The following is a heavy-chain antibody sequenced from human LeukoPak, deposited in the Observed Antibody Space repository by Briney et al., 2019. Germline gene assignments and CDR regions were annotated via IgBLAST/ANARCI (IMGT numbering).Heavy chain of an antibody. J-gene: IGHJ4*02. Sequence: SETLSLTCAVYGGSFSGYYWSWIRQPPGKGLEWIGEINHSGSTNYNPSLKSRVTISVDTSKNQFSLKLSSVTAADTAVYYCARHPTADYWGQGTLVTVSS. CDR3: ARHPTADY. CDR2: INHSGST. CDR1: GGSFSGYY. D-gene: IGHD4-17*01. V-gene: IGHV4-34*01.